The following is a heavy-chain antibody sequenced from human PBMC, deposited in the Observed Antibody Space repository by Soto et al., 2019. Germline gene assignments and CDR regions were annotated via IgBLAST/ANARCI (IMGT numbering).Heavy chain of an antibody. V-gene: IGHV3-48*03. CDR1: GFTFSSYE. Sequence: PGGSLRLSCAASGFTFSSYEMNWVRQAPGKGLEWVSYISSSGGTIYHAESVKGRFTISRDNAKNPLYLQMNSLRAEDTAVYYCARGPVIVYSGSPEAAFDIWGQGTMVTVSS. CDR3: ARGPVIVYSGSPEAAFDI. CDR2: ISSSGGTI. J-gene: IGHJ3*02. D-gene: IGHD1-26*01.